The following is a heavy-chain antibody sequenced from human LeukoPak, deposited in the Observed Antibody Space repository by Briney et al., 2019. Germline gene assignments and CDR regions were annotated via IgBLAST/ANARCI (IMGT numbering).Heavy chain of an antibody. D-gene: IGHD3-22*01. CDR3: ATSRYYDSSGYYFVDY. Sequence: GTSVKVSCKASGFTFTSSAVQWVRQARGQRLEWIGWIVVGSGNTNYAQKFQGRVTITADESTSTAYMELSSLRSEDTAVYYCATSRYYDSSGYYFVDYWGQGTLVTVSS. J-gene: IGHJ4*02. CDR2: IVVGSGNT. V-gene: IGHV1-58*01. CDR1: GFTFTSSA.